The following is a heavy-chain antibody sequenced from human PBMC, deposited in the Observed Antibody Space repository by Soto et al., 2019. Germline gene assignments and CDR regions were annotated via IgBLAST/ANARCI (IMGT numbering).Heavy chain of an antibody. V-gene: IGHV3-74*01. J-gene: IGHJ6*03. D-gene: IGHD3-3*01. CDR3: ARDGSIFGMGNYYYYMDV. CDR2: IKSDGSST. CDR1: GFTFSRYW. Sequence: EVQLVESGGGLVQPGGSLRLSCAASGFTFSRYWMHWVRQAPGKGLVWISRIKSDGSSTTYADSVKGRFTISRDNAKNTLYLQVNSLRAEDTAVHFCARDGSIFGMGNYYYYMDVWGKGTTVTVSS.